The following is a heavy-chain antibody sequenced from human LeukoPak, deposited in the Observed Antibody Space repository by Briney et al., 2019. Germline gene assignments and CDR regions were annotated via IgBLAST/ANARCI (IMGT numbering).Heavy chain of an antibody. CDR2: IYHSGTT. CDR3: ARAFLVGYSPEEYFFDY. J-gene: IGHJ4*02. D-gene: IGHD2-15*01. Sequence: SGTLSLTCAVSGGSISSSNWWSWIRQPPGKGLEWIGEIYHSGTTNYNPSLKSRVTISVDKSKNQFSLNLSSVTAADTAVYYCARAFLVGYSPEEYFFDYWGQGTLVTVSS. CDR1: GGSISSSNW. V-gene: IGHV4-4*02.